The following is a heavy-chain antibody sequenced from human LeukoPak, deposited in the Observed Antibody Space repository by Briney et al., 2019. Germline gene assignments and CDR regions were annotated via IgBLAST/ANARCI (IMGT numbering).Heavy chain of an antibody. CDR3: ARDRFDFDYGSGSYNNGGDY. V-gene: IGHV3-11*01. Sequence: GGSLRLSCAASGFTFSDYSMSWIRQAPGKGLEWISYSGSSGNIIYYADSVKGRFTISRDNAKNSLYLQLNSLRAEDTAVYYCARDRFDFDYGSGSYNNGGDYWGQGTLVTVSS. CDR1: GFTFSDYS. D-gene: IGHD3-10*01. CDR2: SGSSGNII. J-gene: IGHJ4*02.